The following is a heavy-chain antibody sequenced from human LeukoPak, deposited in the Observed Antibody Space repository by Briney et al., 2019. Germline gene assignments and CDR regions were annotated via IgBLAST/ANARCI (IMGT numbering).Heavy chain of an antibody. CDR1: GGTFSSYA. V-gene: IGHV1-69*05. CDR3: ARVGVVPAAMNYYYYMDV. CDR2: IIPIFGTA. D-gene: IGHD2-2*01. J-gene: IGHJ6*03. Sequence: ASVKVSCKPSGGTFSSYAISWVRQAPGQGLEWMGGIIPIFGTANYAQKFQGRVTITTDESTSTAYMELSSLRSEDTAVYYCARVGVVPAAMNYYYYMDVWGKGTTVTVSS.